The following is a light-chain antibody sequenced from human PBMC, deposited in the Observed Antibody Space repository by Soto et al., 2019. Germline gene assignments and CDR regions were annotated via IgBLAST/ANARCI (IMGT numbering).Light chain of an antibody. V-gene: IGKV3-11*01. J-gene: IGKJ1*01. CDR1: QSVSSY. CDR2: DAS. CDR3: QQRSNWPPVWT. Sequence: EIVLTQSPATLSLSPGERATLSCRASQSVSSYLAWYQQKPGQAPRLLIYDASNRATGIPARFSGRGSGTDFTLTISSLEPEDFAVYYCQQRSNWPPVWTYGQGTKVDIK.